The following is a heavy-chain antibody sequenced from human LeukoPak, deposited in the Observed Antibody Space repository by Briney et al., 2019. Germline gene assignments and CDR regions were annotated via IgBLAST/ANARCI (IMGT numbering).Heavy chain of an antibody. CDR1: GGTFSSYA. J-gene: IGHJ6*02. Sequence: SVNVSCKASGGTFSSYAISWVRQPTGQGLEWMGGIIPIFGTANYAQKFQGRVTMTRNTSISTAYMELSSLRSEDTAVYYCARGRGIAARAPYYYYYGMDVWGQGTTVTVSS. CDR2: IIPIFGTA. CDR3: ARGRGIAARAPYYYYYGMDV. V-gene: IGHV1-69*05. D-gene: IGHD6-6*01.